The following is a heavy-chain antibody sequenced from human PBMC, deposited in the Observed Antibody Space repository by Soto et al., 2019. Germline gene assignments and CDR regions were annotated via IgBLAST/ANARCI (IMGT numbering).Heavy chain of an antibody. CDR3: ARDQLTYYDILTGPTHYYYGMDV. D-gene: IGHD3-9*01. CDR2: INPSGGST. J-gene: IGHJ6*02. V-gene: IGHV1-46*01. CDR1: GGTFSSYA. Sequence: ASVKVSCKASGGTFSSYAIIRVRQAPGQGLEWMGIINPSGGSTSYAQKFQGRVTMTRDTSTSTVYMELSSLRSKDTAVYYCARDQLTYYDILTGPTHYYYGMDVWGQGTTVTVSS.